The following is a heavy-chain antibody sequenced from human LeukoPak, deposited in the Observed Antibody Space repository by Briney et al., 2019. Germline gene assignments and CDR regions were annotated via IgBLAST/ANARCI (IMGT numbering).Heavy chain of an antibody. V-gene: IGHV3-30*18. CDR2: ISYDGSNK. CDR1: GFTFSSYG. J-gene: IGHJ3*02. Sequence: GGSLRLSCAASGFTFSSYGMHWVRQAPGKGLEWVAVISYDGSNKYYADSVKGRFTISRDNSKNTLYLQMNSLRAEDTAVYYCAKGWQGEQLGSDAFDIWGQGTMVTVSS. CDR3: AKGWQGEQLGSDAFDI. D-gene: IGHD6-6*01.